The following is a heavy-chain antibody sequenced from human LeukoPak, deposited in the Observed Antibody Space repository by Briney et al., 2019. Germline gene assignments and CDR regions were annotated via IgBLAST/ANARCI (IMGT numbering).Heavy chain of an antibody. J-gene: IGHJ4*02. CDR1: GGSIGSSGYY. CDR2: MSYSGST. Sequence: PSETLSLTCTVSGGSIGSSGYYWGWIRQPPGKGLEWIGSMSYSGSTYYNPSLKSRVTISADTSKNQFSLKLSSVTAADTAVYHCARHSGYNRDWGNPKFDNWGQGTLVTVSS. D-gene: IGHD6-19*01. CDR3: ARHSGYNRDWGNPKFDN. V-gene: IGHV4-39*01.